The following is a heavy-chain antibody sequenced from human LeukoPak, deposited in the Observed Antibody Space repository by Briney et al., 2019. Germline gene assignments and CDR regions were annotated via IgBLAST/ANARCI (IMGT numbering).Heavy chain of an antibody. Sequence: SETLSLTCTVSGASISGSGYYWGWIRQPPGKGLEWIGSIYSSGSTYYNASLQSRVTISIETSKNQISLRLNSVTAADTAMYYCAKSGGYGLIDYWGQGTLVAVSS. CDR3: AKSGGYGLIDY. CDR2: IYSSGST. V-gene: IGHV4-39*01. J-gene: IGHJ4*02. D-gene: IGHD1-26*01. CDR1: GASISGSGYY.